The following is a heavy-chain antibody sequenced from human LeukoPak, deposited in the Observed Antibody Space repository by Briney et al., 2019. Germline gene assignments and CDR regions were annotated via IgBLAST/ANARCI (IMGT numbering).Heavy chain of an antibody. CDR3: AREEYSSGWYSFDY. CDR1: GFTFSSYA. D-gene: IGHD6-19*01. CDR2: LSYDGSNK. J-gene: IGHJ4*02. V-gene: IGHV3-30-3*01. Sequence: GRSLRLSCAASGFTFSSYAMHWVRQAPGKGLEWVAVLSYDGSNKYYADSVKGRFTISRDNSKNTLYLQMNSLRAEDTAVYYCAREEYSSGWYSFDYWGQGTLVTVSS.